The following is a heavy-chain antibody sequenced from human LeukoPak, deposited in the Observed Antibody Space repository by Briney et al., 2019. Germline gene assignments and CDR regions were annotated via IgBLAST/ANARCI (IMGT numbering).Heavy chain of an antibody. CDR3: ARDQAYCGGDCYFDF. D-gene: IGHD2-21*02. CDR1: GGSFSGYY. Sequence: PSETLSLTCAVYGGSFSGYYWSWIRQPPGKGLEWIGSIYHSGSTDYNPSLKSRVTISVDTSKNQFSLKLRSVTAADTAVYYCARDQAYCGGDCYFDFWGQGTLVTVSS. V-gene: IGHV4-34*01. J-gene: IGHJ4*02. CDR2: IYHSGST.